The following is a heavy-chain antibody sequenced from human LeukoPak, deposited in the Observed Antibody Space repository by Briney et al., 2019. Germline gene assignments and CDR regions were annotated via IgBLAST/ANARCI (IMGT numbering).Heavy chain of an antibody. J-gene: IGHJ4*02. CDR3: ARDQTGESFDY. CDR2: INPSSGGT. Sequence: GASVKVSCKASGHTFTGYFIHWVRQAPGQGLEWMGWINPSSGGTNYAQKFQGRVTMTRDTSISTAYMELSRLRSDDTAVYYCARDQTGESFDYWGQGTLVTVSS. CDR1: GHTFTGYF. D-gene: IGHD7-27*01. V-gene: IGHV1-2*02.